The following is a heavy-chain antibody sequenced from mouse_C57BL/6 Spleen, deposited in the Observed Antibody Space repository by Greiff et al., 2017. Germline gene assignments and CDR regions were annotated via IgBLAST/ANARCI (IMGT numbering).Heavy chain of an antibody. V-gene: IGHV1-82*01. CDR2: IYPGDGDT. J-gene: IGHJ1*03. CDR1: GYAFSSSW. CDR3: ARYPSAYYSNRYWYFDV. D-gene: IGHD2-5*01. Sequence: QVQLQQSGPELVKPGASVKISCKASGYAFSSSWMNWVKQRPGKGLEWIGRIYPGDGDTNYNGKFKGKATLTADKSSSTAYMQLSSLTSEDSAVYFCARYPSAYYSNRYWYFDVWGTGTTVTVSS.